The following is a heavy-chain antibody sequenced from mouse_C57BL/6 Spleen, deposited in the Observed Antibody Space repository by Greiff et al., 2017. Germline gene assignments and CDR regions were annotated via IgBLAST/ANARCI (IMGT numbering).Heavy chain of an antibody. CDR3: ARISSTYAMEY. CDR1: GFTFSSYA. Sequence: EVKLVESGEGLVKPGGSLKLSCAASGFTFSSYAMSWVRQTPEKRLEWVAYISSGGDYIYYADTVKGRFTISRDNARNTLYLQMSSLKSEDTDMYYCARISSTYAMEYWGQGTSVTVSS. J-gene: IGHJ4*01. V-gene: IGHV5S21*01. CDR2: ISSGGDYI. D-gene: IGHD1-1*01.